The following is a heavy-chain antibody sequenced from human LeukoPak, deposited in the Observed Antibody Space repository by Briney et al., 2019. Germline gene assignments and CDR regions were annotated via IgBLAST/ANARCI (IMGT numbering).Heavy chain of an antibody. J-gene: IGHJ5*02. CDR3: ARESYYGSGSYSPGWFDP. CDR1: GGTFSSYA. V-gene: IGHV1-69*05. CDR2: IIPIFGTA. D-gene: IGHD3-10*01. Sequence: GASVKVSCKASGGTFSSYAISWVRQAPGQGLEWMGGIIPIFGTANYAQKFQGRVTITTDESTSTAYMELSSLRSEDTAVYYCARESYYGSGSYSPGWFDPWGQGTLVTVSS.